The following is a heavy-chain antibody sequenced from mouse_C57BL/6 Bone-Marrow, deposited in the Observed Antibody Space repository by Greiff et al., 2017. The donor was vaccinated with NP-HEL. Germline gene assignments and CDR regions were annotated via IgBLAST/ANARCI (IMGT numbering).Heavy chain of an antibody. CDR2: ISSGGSYT. CDR3: ARPGTAGDY. V-gene: IGHV5-6*01. D-gene: IGHD4-1*01. Sequence: VQLKESGGDLVKPGGSLKLSCAASGFTFSSYGMSWVRQTPDKRLEWVATISSGGSYTYYPDSVKGRFTISRDNAKNTLYLQMGSLKSEDTAMYYCARPGTAGDYWGQGTTLTVSS. CDR1: GFTFSSYG. J-gene: IGHJ2*01.